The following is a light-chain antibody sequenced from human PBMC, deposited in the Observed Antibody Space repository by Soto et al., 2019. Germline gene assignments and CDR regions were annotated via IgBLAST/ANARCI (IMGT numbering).Light chain of an antibody. CDR1: SSNIGSNY. J-gene: IGLJ1*01. CDR3: AAWDDSLSGSYV. V-gene: IGLV1-47*01. CDR2: RNN. Sequence: QSVLTQPPSASGTPGQRVTISCSGSSSNIGSNYVYWYQQLPGTAPKLLIYRNNQRPSGGPDRYSGSKSGTSASLAISEPRSEDEADYYCAAWDDSLSGSYVFGTGTKATV.